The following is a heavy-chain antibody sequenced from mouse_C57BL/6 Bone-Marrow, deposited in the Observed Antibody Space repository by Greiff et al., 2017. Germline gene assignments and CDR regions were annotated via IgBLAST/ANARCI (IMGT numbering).Heavy chain of an antibody. Sequence: VQLKQPGAELVKPGASVKMSCKASGYTFTSYWITWVKQRPGQGLEWIGDIYPGSGSTNYNEKFKSKATLTVDTSSSTAYMQLSSLTSEDSAVYYCARIYFYYYGSSYVDYWGQGATLTVSS. CDR3: ARIYFYYYGSSYVDY. V-gene: IGHV1-55*01. CDR2: IYPGSGST. J-gene: IGHJ2*01. CDR1: GYTFTSYW. D-gene: IGHD1-1*01.